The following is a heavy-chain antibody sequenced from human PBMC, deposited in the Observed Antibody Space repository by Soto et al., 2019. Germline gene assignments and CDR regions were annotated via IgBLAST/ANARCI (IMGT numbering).Heavy chain of an antibody. D-gene: IGHD6-6*01. CDR2: IYYSGST. CDR1: GGSISSGGYY. V-gene: IGHV4-31*03. CDR3: AREDSSSPGWFDP. J-gene: IGHJ5*02. Sequence: QVQLQESGPGLVKPSQTLSLTCTVSGGSISSGGYYWSWIRQHPGKGLEWIGYIYYSGSTYYNPPLKRRVTISVDTSKNQFSLKLSSVTAADTAVYYCAREDSSSPGWFDPWGQGTLVTVSS.